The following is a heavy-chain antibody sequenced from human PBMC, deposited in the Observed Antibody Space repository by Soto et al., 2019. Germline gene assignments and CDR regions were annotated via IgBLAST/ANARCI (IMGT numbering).Heavy chain of an antibody. Sequence: QVQLVESGGGVVQPGRSLRLSCAASGFTFSNYAIHWVRQAPGKGLEWVALTSYDGSNKYYADSVKGRFTISRDKSKNTIFLQMNSLRAEDTAVYYCAKLWEFQGGHFDYWGQGTLVTVSS. J-gene: IGHJ4*02. V-gene: IGHV3-30*18. CDR2: TSYDGSNK. CDR3: AKLWEFQGGHFDY. CDR1: GFTFSNYA. D-gene: IGHD3-16*01.